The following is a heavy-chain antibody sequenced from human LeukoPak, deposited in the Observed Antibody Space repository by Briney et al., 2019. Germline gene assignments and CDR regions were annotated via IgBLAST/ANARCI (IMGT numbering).Heavy chain of an antibody. CDR3: ARSGGYSSPQNY. J-gene: IGHJ4*02. Sequence: SETLSLTCTVSGDSISGYYWNWIRQPPGKGLEWIGYIYYSGTTNYNPSLKSRVTISVDTSKSQFSLKLNSVTAADTAVYYCARSGGYSSPQNYWGQGTLVTVSS. CDR1: GDSISGYY. D-gene: IGHD6-19*01. V-gene: IGHV4-59*01. CDR2: IYYSGTT.